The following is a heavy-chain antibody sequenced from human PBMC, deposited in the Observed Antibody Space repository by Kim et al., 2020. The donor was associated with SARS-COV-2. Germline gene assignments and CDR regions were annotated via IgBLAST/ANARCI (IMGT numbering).Heavy chain of an antibody. D-gene: IGHD1-7*01. J-gene: IGHJ5*02. CDR1: GDSVSSNITT. V-gene: IGHV6-1*01. CDR2: TYYRSKWVN. CDR3: ARGNYFDP. Sequence: SQTLSLTCAISGDSVSSNITTWNWIRQSPSRGLEWLGRTYYRSKWVNDYAVSVKSRITINPDTSKNQFSLQLNSMTPEDTAVYYCARGNYFDPWGQGTLVTVSS.